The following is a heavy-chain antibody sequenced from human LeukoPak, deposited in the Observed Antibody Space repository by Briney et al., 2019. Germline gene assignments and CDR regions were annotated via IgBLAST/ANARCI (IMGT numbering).Heavy chain of an antibody. V-gene: IGHV3-7*03. Sequence: GGSLRLSCVASGFTFSSYWMSWVRQAPGKGLEWVANINQDGSEKYDVDSAKGRFTISRDNAKNSLYLQMNSLRAEDMALYYCAKGSDGAAAGTDFDYWGQGTLVTVSS. CDR1: GFTFSSYW. J-gene: IGHJ4*02. CDR2: INQDGSEK. CDR3: AKGSDGAAAGTDFDY. D-gene: IGHD6-13*01.